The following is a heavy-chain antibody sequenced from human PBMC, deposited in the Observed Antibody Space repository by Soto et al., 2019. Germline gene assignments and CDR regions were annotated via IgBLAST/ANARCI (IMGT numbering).Heavy chain of an antibody. D-gene: IGHD1-1*01. Sequence: PGGSLRLSCATSGFTFSSYSMHWFRQAPGKGLEWVAVTSSNEGTKFYADSVKGRFTISRDNSKNTLYLQMNSLRVEDTAVYYCAREVVTTQWYFDNWGQGILVTVSS. J-gene: IGHJ4*02. V-gene: IGHV3-30-3*01. CDR1: GFTFSSYS. CDR3: AREVVTTQWYFDN. CDR2: TSSNEGTK.